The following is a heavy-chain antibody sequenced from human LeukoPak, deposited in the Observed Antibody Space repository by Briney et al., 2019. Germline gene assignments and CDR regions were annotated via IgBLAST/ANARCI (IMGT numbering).Heavy chain of an antibody. Sequence: AGGSLRLSCAASGFTFSSYWMSWVRQAPGKGLEWVANIKQDVSEKYYVDSVKGRFTISRDNAKNSLYLQMNSLRAEDTAVYYCARLICIAAAGIFWFDPWGQGTLVTVSS. D-gene: IGHD6-13*01. J-gene: IGHJ5*02. CDR3: ARLICIAAAGIFWFDP. CDR2: IKQDVSEK. V-gene: IGHV3-7*01. CDR1: GFTFSSYW.